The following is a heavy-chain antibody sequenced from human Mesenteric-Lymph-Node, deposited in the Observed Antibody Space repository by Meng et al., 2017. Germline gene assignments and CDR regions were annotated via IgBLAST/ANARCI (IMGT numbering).Heavy chain of an antibody. CDR3: SLRCSGGSCYHSGFDY. J-gene: IGHJ4*02. D-gene: IGHD2-15*01. CDR2: INTNTGNP. Sequence: ASVKVSCKASGYTFTSYAMNWVRQAPGQGLEWMGWINTNTGNPTYAQGFTGRFVFSLDTSVSTAYLQISSLKAKDTAVYYCSLRCSGGSCYHSGFDYWGQGTLVTVSS. CDR1: GYTFTSYA. V-gene: IGHV7-4-1*02.